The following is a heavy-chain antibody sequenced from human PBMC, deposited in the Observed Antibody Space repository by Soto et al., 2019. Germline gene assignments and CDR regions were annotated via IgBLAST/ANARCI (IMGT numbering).Heavy chain of an antibody. D-gene: IGHD2-15*01. J-gene: IGHJ4*02. CDR2: IYYSGST. Sequence: SETLSLTCTVSGGSISSGGYYWSWIRQHPGKGLEWIGYIYYSGSTYYNPSLKSRVTISVDTSKNQFSLKLSSVTAADTAVYYGARYVILSRNYFDYGGREPLFTVPS. CDR1: GGSISSGGYY. V-gene: IGHV4-31*03. CDR3: ARYVILSRNYFDY.